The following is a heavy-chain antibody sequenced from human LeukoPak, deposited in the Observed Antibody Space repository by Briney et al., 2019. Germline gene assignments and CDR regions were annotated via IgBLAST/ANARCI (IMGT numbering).Heavy chain of an antibody. D-gene: IGHD6-19*01. Sequence: SETLSLTCTVSGGSLSPYFWSWIRQTPGKRLEYIGYIYHSGSTYYNPSLNGRVTISVDTSKNQFTLNMYSVTAADTAVYYCAKSYNSGWYGGQDYWGQGTLVTVSS. V-gene: IGHV4-59*08. CDR2: IYHSGST. CDR3: AKSYNSGWYGGQDY. CDR1: GGSLSPYF. J-gene: IGHJ4*02.